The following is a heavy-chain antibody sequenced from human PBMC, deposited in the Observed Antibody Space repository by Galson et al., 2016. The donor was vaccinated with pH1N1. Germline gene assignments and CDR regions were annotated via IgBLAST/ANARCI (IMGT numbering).Heavy chain of an antibody. CDR3: ARGSGRAIGYHYYMDV. V-gene: IGHV1-69*13. J-gene: IGHJ6*03. CDR1: GGTLKTHT. CDR2: INPAFGAP. D-gene: IGHD3-10*01. Sequence: SVKVSCKASGGTLKTHTVSWVRQAPGQGLEWMGGINPAFGAPNYAQNFQGRVSITADASRSAAYMELSGLRSDDTAVYYCARGSGRAIGYHYYMDVWARGPRSSSP.